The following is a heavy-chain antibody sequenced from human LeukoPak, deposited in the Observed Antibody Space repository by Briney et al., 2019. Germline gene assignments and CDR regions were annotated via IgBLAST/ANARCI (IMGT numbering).Heavy chain of an antibody. CDR2: VYYSGIT. CDR3: ARGSSSQLLSY. D-gene: IGHD2-2*01. CDR1: RGSISSSSHY. V-gene: IGHV4-39*07. J-gene: IGHJ4*02. Sequence: SETLSLTCTVSRGSISSSSHYWGWVRQPPGKGLEWVGSVYYSGITHYNPSLKSRVTISVDTSKNQFSLKLSSVTAADTAVYYCARGSSSQLLSYWGQGTLVTVSS.